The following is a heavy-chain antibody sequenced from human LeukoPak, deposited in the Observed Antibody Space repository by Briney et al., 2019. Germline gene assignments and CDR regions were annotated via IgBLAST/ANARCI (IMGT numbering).Heavy chain of an antibody. Sequence: PGGSLRLSCAASGFTFSSYAMNWVRQAPGKGLEWVSALTHSGDSTSYADSVKGRFTISRDNSKMTLYLQMNSLRAEDTAVYFCAKRDCSADTCYFDYWGQGTLATVSS. CDR2: LTHSGDST. V-gene: IGHV3-23*01. CDR1: GFTFSSYA. CDR3: AKRDCSADTCYFDY. D-gene: IGHD2-15*01. J-gene: IGHJ4*02.